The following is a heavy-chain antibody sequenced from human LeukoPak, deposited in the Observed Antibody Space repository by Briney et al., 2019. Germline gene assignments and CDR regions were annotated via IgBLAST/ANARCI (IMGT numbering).Heavy chain of an antibody. V-gene: IGHV3-33*01. CDR3: ARESYDSRGTWFGP. D-gene: IGHD3-22*01. J-gene: IGHJ5*02. CDR1: GFTFSSYG. Sequence: GGSLRLSCAASGFTFSSYGMHWVRQAPGKGLEWVAVIWYDGSNKYYADSVKGRFTISRDNSKNTLYLQMNSLRAEDTAVYYCARESYDSRGTWFGPWGQGTLVTVSS. CDR2: IWYDGSNK.